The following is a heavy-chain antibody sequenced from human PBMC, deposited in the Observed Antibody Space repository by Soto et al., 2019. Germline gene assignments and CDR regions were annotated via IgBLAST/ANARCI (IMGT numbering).Heavy chain of an antibody. Sequence: ASVKVSCKASGYTFTSYYINWVRQATGQGLEWMGWMNPNSGNTGYAQKFQGRVTMTRDTSMSTAYMELSSLRSEDTAVYYCARFMVRGVIGPWGQGTPVTVSS. CDR3: ARFMVRGVIGP. J-gene: IGHJ5*02. D-gene: IGHD3-10*01. CDR2: MNPNSGNT. CDR1: GYTFTSYY. V-gene: IGHV1-8*01.